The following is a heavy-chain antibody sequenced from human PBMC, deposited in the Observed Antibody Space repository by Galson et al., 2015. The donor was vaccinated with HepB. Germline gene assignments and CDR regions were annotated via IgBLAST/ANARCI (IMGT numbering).Heavy chain of an antibody. J-gene: IGHJ4*02. V-gene: IGHV3-7*01. CDR3: ARGATTPDY. CDR2: IKQDGSEK. Sequence: SLRLSCAASGFTFRNFWMSWVRQTPGKGLELVANIKQDGSEKYYVNSVKGRFTISRDNPKNSLYMQMNSLRAEDTGVYYCARGATTPDYWGQGIPVTVSS. CDR1: GFTFRNFW. D-gene: IGHD1-26*01.